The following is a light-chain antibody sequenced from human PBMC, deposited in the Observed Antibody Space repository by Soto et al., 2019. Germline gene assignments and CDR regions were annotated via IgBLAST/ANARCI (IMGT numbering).Light chain of an antibody. CDR2: EVS. Sequence: HSALTQPPSASGSPGQSVTISCTGTSRDVGGYNYVSWYQQHPGKAPKLMIYEVSKRPSGVPDRFSGSKSGNTASLTVSGLQAEDEADYYCSSYAGSNNLLFGGGTKVTVL. J-gene: IGLJ2*01. CDR1: SRDVGGYNY. CDR3: SSYAGSNNLL. V-gene: IGLV2-8*01.